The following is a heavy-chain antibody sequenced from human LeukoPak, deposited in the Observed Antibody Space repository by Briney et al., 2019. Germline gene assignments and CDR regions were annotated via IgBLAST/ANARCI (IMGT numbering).Heavy chain of an antibody. CDR3: ASVDWNTSFSGRAYYYMDV. Sequence: PSQTLSLTCAVSSGSISSDDYYWNWIRQHPGKGLEWIGYIYYSGNTYYNPSLKSRVTISVDTSKNQFSLKLSSVTAADTAVYYCASVDWNTSFSGRAYYYMDVWGKGTTVTVSS. D-gene: IGHD1/OR15-1a*01. CDR2: IYYSGNT. V-gene: IGHV4-31*11. J-gene: IGHJ6*03. CDR1: SGSISSDDYY.